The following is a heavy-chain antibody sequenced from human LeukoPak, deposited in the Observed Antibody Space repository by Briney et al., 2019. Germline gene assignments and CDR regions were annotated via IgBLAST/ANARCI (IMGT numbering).Heavy chain of an antibody. D-gene: IGHD3-10*01. V-gene: IGHV3-64*01. Sequence: GGSLRLSCAASGFTFSSYAMHWVRQAPGKGLEYVPAISSNGGSTYYANSVKGRFTISRDNSKNMLYLQMGSLRAEDMAVYYCAREGMVRGVMAYFDYRGQGTLVTVSS. CDR1: GFTFSSYA. J-gene: IGHJ4*02. CDR3: AREGMVRGVMAYFDY. CDR2: ISSNGGST.